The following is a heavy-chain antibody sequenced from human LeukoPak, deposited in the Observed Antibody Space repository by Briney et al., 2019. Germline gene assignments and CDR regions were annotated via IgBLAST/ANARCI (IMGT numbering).Heavy chain of an antibody. D-gene: IGHD1-7*01. CDR3: ASEGLELETLSGFDT. J-gene: IGHJ5*02. CDR2: ISYDGNNK. CDR1: AFTFSSYA. Sequence: GRSLSFSCAASAFTFSSYAMHWLRQAQGKGLERGAVISYDGNNKYYADSVKGRFTISTDNSKNTLYLQMNSLRAQETAVYYCASEGLELETLSGFDTWGQGTMVTVSS. V-gene: IGHV3-30-3*01.